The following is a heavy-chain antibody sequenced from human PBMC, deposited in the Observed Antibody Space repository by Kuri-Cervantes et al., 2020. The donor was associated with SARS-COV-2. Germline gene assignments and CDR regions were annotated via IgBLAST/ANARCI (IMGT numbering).Heavy chain of an antibody. Sequence: SETLSLTCTVSGGSISNGGYYWSWIRQPPGKALEWIGYISDSGRTFYKPSLKNRVAIAVDPFKNQFSLKLSSVTAADTAVYYCARLLITMVRGVKPRDNWFDPWGQGTLVTVSS. J-gene: IGHJ5*02. CDR2: ISDSGRT. CDR1: GGSISNGGYY. D-gene: IGHD3-10*01. CDR3: ARLLITMVRGVKPRDNWFDP. V-gene: IGHV4-30-4*01.